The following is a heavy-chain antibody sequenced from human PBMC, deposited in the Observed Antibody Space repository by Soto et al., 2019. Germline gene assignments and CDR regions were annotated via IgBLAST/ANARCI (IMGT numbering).Heavy chain of an antibody. Sequence: SETLSLTCTMSGGSFSPNYWSWVRQPPGKGLEWIGEIYHIGSTNYNPSLKSRVTISVDKSKNQFSLKLSSVTAADTAVFYCAILGYCSGGSCYWWFDPWGQGTLVTVSS. V-gene: IGHV4-4*02. J-gene: IGHJ5*02. CDR1: GGSFSPNY. CDR3: AILGYCSGGSCYWWFDP. CDR2: IYHIGST. D-gene: IGHD2-15*01.